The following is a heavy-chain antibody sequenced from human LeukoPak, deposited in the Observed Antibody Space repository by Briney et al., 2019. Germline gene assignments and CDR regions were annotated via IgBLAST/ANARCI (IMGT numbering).Heavy chain of an antibody. Sequence: SVKVSCKASGGTFSSYTISWVRQAPGQGLEWMGRIIPILGIANYAQKLQGRVTITADKSTSTAYMELSSLRSEDTAVYYCARDQGYSYGYTYSDYWGQGTLVTVSS. J-gene: IGHJ4*02. CDR1: GGTFSSYT. CDR3: ARDQGYSYGYTYSDY. D-gene: IGHD5-18*01. CDR2: IIPILGIA. V-gene: IGHV1-69*04.